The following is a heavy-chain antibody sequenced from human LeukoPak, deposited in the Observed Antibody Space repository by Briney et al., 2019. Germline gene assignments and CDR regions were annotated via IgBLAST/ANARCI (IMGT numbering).Heavy chain of an antibody. CDR2: IYYSGST. J-gene: IGHJ6*01. V-gene: IGHV4-59*01. CDR3: ARVSLDYYYGMDV. Sequence: SETLSLTCTVSGGSISSYYWSWMRQPPGKGLEWFGYIYYSGSTNYNPSLKSRVTISTDTSKSQFSLKLSSVTAADTAVYYCARVSLDYYYGMDVWGQGTTVTVSS. CDR1: GGSISSYY.